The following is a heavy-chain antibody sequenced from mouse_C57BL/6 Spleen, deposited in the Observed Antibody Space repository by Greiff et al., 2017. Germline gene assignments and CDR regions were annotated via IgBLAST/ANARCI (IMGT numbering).Heavy chain of an antibody. Sequence: QVQLQQPGAELVMPGASVKLSCKASGYTFTSYRMHWVKQRPGQGLEWIGEIDPSDSYTNYNQKFKGKSTLTVDKSSSTAYMQLSSLTSEDSAVYYCARSAYYSNYGGGMDYWGQGTSVTVSS. CDR1: GYTFTSYR. CDR2: IDPSDSYT. D-gene: IGHD2-5*01. J-gene: IGHJ4*01. CDR3: ARSAYYSNYGGGMDY. V-gene: IGHV1-69*01.